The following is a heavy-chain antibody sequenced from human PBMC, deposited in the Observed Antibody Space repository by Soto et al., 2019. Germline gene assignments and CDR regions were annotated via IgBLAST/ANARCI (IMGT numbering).Heavy chain of an antibody. CDR1: GFTFSSYG. CDR3: ARGSYCSGGSCDPRERYYYYYGMDV. D-gene: IGHD2-15*01. CDR2: IWYDGSNK. J-gene: IGHJ6*02. V-gene: IGHV3-33*01. Sequence: GGSLRVSCAASGFTFSSYGRHWVRQAPGKGLEWVAVIWYDGSNKYYADSVKGRFTISRDNSKNTLYLQMNSLRAEDTAVYYCARGSYCSGGSCDPRERYYYYYGMDVWGQGTTVTVSS.